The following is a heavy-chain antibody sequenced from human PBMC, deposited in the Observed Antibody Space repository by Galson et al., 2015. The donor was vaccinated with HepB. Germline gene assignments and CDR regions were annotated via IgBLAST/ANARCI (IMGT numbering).Heavy chain of an antibody. D-gene: IGHD3-3*01. J-gene: IGHJ1*01. CDR1: GFTFSNAW. CDR2: IKSKTDGGTT. CDR3: TTDPIRFLEWLFPLEYFQH. Sequence: SLRLSCAASGFTFSNAWMSWVRQAPGKGLEWVGRIKSKTDGGTTDYAAPVKGRFTISRDDSKNTLYLQMNSLKTEDTAVYYCTTDPIRFLEWLFPLEYFQHWGQGTLVTVSS. V-gene: IGHV3-15*01.